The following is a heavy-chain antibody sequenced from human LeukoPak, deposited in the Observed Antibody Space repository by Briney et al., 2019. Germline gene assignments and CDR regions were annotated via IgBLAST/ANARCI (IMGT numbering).Heavy chain of an antibody. V-gene: IGHV3-23*01. D-gene: IGHD6-6*01. CDR2: ISGSGGAT. CDR3: AKMGSSSSSGWFDP. Sequence: PGGSLRLSCAASGFTFSSYAMSWVRQAPGKGLEWVSAISGSGGATYYADSVKGRFTISRDNSKNTLYLQMNSLRAEDTAVYYCAKMGSSSSSGWFDPWGQGTLVTVSS. J-gene: IGHJ5*02. CDR1: GFTFSSYA.